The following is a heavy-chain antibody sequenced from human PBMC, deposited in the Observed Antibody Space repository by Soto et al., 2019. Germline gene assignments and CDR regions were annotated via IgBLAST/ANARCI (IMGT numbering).Heavy chain of an antibody. V-gene: IGHV4-4*02. CDR2: IYHSGST. CDR1: GGSISSSNW. CDR3: ATGYCRSTSCYTGYYYYGMDV. D-gene: IGHD2-2*02. J-gene: IGHJ6*02. Sequence: PSETLSLTCAVSGGSISSSNWWSWVRQPPGKGLEWIGEIYHSGSTNYNPSLKSRVTISVDKSKNQFSLKLSSVTAADTAVYYCATGYCRSTSCYTGYYYYGMDVWGQGTTVTVSS.